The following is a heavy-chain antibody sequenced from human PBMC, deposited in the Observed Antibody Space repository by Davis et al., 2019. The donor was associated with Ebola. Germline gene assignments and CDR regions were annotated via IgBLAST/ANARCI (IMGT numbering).Heavy chain of an antibody. D-gene: IGHD3-3*01. J-gene: IGHJ5*02. Sequence: ESLKISCAASGFTFSDYYMSWIRQAPGKGLEWIGYIYYSGSTNYNPSLKSRVTISVDTSKNQFSLKLSSVTAADTAVYYCARLGYDFWSGYYTYNWFDPWGQGTLVTVSS. CDR2: IYYSGST. CDR1: GFTFSDYY. V-gene: IGHV4-59*08. CDR3: ARLGYDFWSGYYTYNWFDP.